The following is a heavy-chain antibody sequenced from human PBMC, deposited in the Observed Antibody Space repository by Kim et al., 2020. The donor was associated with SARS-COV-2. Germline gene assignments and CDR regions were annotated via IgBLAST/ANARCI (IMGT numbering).Heavy chain of an antibody. Sequence: SETLSLTCAVYGGSFSGYYWSWIRRPPGKGLEWIGEINHSGSTNYNPSLKSRVTISVDTSKNQFSLKLSSVTAADTAVYYCARGKLLWFGELLSAAYFDYWGQGTLVTVSS. CDR1: GGSFSGYY. D-gene: IGHD3-10*01. V-gene: IGHV4-34*01. J-gene: IGHJ4*02. CDR2: INHSGST. CDR3: ARGKLLWFGELLSAAYFDY.